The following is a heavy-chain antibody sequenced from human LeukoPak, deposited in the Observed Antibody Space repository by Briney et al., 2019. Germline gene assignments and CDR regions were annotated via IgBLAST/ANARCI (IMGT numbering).Heavy chain of an antibody. D-gene: IGHD1-1*01. CDR3: ARERGTRVPDY. CDR2: ISSSSSYI. J-gene: IGHJ4*02. V-gene: IGHV3-21*01. Sequence: GGSLRLSCAASGFTFSSYSMNWVSQAPGKGLEWVSSISSSSSYIYYADSVKGRFTISRDNAKNSLYLQMNSLRAEDTAVYYCARERGTRVPDYWGQGTLVTVSS. CDR1: GFTFSSYS.